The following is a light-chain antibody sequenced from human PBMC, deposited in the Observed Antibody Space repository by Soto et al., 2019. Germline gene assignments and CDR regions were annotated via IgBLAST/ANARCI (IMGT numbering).Light chain of an antibody. Sequence: QSVLTQPASVSGSPGQSIAISCTGSSSDVGGYNYVSWYQQHSGKAPKLIIYDVTKRPSGVSDRFSGSKSGDTASLTISGLQAEDEADYYCSSYTSRTTVIFGGGTQLTVL. CDR2: DVT. CDR3: SSYTSRTTVI. J-gene: IGLJ2*01. V-gene: IGLV2-14*01. CDR1: SSDVGGYNY.